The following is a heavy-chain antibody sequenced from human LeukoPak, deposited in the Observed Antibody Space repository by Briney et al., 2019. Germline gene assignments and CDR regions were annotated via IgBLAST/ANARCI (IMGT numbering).Heavy chain of an antibody. J-gene: IGHJ1*01. Sequence: SETLSLTCTVSGGSISSYYWSWIRQPPGKGLEWIGYIYYTGSTNYYPSLKCRVTISLDTCKNQYSLKLTPVTAADTAVYYCARGGGSIAAGGTEGINFHHWGQGTLVTVSS. V-gene: IGHV4-59*01. D-gene: IGHD6-13*01. CDR2: IYYTGST. CDR1: GGSISSYY. CDR3: ARGGGSIAAGGTEGINFHH.